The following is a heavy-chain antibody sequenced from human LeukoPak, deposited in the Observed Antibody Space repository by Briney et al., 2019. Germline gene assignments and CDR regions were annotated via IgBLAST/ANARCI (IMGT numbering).Heavy chain of an antibody. V-gene: IGHV3-7*01. CDR2: MNQDGSEK. CDR3: ATYTHWVAGDV. CDR1: GFTFSDSW. Sequence: GGSLRLSCAASGFTFSDSWMSWVRQAPGKGLEWVANMNQDGSEKDYVDSVKGRFTISRDNARKSLYLQMGSLRAEDTAVYYCATYTHWVAGDVWGQGTTVTVSS. J-gene: IGHJ6*02. D-gene: IGHD3-16*01.